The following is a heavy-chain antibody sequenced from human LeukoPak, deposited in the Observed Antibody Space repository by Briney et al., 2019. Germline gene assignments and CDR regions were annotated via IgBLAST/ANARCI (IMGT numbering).Heavy chain of an antibody. V-gene: IGHV4-59*01. Sequence: PSETLSLTCTVSGGSISSYYWGWIRQPPGKGLEWIGYIYYSGSTNYNPSLKSRVTISVDTSKNQFSLKLSSVTAADTAVYYCAREYSSGWHNWFDPWGQGTLVTVSS. CDR3: AREYSSGWHNWFDP. J-gene: IGHJ5*02. D-gene: IGHD6-19*01. CDR2: IYYSGST. CDR1: GGSISSYY.